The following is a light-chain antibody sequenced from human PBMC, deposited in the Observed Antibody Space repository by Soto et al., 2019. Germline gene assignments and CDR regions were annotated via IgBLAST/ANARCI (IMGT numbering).Light chain of an antibody. CDR3: TSYTRSGLYV. CDR1: SSDIGGSTY. J-gene: IGLJ1*01. Sequence: QSVLTQPASVSGSPGQSITVSCTGTSSDIGGSTYVSWYQQNPGKAPRLIIYDVNNRPSGVAARFSASKSGNTASLTISGLQAEDEADYYCTSYTRSGLYVFGTGTKLTVL. V-gene: IGLV2-14*01. CDR2: DVN.